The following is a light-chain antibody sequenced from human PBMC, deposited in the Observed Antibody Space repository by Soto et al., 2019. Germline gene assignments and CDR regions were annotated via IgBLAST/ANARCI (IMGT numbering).Light chain of an antibody. CDR1: QSVDSRF. CDR3: LQFGTSPPAFT. V-gene: IGKV3-20*01. Sequence: ESMLTQSPGTLSLSPGERATLSCRASQSVDSRFLTWYQQKPGQTPRLLIYGASIRATGIPDRFSGRGSGTDFTLIISRVEPEDSAVYYCLQFGTSPPAFTFGQGTKLEI. CDR2: GAS. J-gene: IGKJ2*01.